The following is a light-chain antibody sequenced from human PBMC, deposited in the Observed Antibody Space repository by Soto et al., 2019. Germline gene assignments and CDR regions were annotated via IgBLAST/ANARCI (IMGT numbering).Light chain of an antibody. CDR3: QQFNNYIT. V-gene: IGKV1D-13*01. Sequence: AIQLTQSPSSLSASVGDIVTITCRASQGISSALAWYQQKPGKAPKLLIYDASSLESGVPSRFSGSGSGTDFTLTISSLQPEDFATYYCQQFNNYITFGQGTRLEIK. CDR2: DAS. J-gene: IGKJ5*01. CDR1: QGISSA.